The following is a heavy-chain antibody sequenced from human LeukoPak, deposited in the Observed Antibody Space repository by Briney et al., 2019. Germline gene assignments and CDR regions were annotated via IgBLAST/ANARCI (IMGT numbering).Heavy chain of an antibody. CDR2: ISSNGGST. CDR1: GFTFSSYA. CDR3: ARDGNYGDLHDAFDI. Sequence: GGSLRLSCAASGFTFSSYAMHWVRQAPGKGLEYVSAISSNGGSTYYANSVKGRFTISRDNSKNTLYLQMGSLRAEDMAVYYCARDGNYGDLHDAFDIWGQGTMVTVSS. V-gene: IGHV3-64*01. J-gene: IGHJ3*02. D-gene: IGHD4-17*01.